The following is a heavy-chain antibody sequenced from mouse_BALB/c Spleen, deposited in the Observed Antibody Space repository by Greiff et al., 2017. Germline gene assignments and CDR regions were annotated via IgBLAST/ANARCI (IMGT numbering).Heavy chain of an antibody. CDR2: IDPANGNT. J-gene: IGHJ2*01. CDR3: ARSWGFDY. Sequence: VQLKQSGAELVKPGASVKLSCTASGFNIKDTYMHWVKQRPEQGLEWIGRIDPANGNTKYDPKFQGKATITADTSSNTAYLQLSSLTSEDTAVYYCARSWGFDYWGQGTTLTVSS. V-gene: IGHV14-3*02. CDR1: GFNIKDTY.